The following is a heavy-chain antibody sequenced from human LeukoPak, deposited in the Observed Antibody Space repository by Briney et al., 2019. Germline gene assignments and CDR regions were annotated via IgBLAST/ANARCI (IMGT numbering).Heavy chain of an antibody. Sequence: GGSLRLSCAASGFTVGSNYMSWVRQAPGKGLEWVSVIYAGGSTYYADSVKGRFTISRDNSKNTLYLQMNSLRAEDTAVYYCARVVRGVIHWFDPWGQGTLVTVSS. D-gene: IGHD3-10*01. CDR3: ARVVRGVIHWFDP. CDR2: IYAGGST. J-gene: IGHJ5*02. CDR1: GFTVGSNY. V-gene: IGHV3-53*01.